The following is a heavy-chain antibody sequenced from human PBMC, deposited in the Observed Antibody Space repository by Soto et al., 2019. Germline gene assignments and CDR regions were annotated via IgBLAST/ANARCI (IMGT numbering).Heavy chain of an antibody. CDR2: IYYSGST. CDR1: GGSISSSSYY. CDR3: ARQSSRSLGPFDY. Sequence: SETLSLTCTVSGGSISSSSYYWGWIRQPPGKGLEWIGSIYYSGSTYYNPSLKSRVTISVDTSKNQFSLKLSSVTAADTAVYYCARQSSRSLGPFDYWGQGTLVTVSS. J-gene: IGHJ4*02. V-gene: IGHV4-39*01. D-gene: IGHD3-16*01.